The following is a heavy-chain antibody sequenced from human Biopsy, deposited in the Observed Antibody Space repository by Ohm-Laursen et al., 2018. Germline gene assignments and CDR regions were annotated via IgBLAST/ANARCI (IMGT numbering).Heavy chain of an antibody. D-gene: IGHD3-22*01. CDR3: VRGVDYYDPYHYYALDV. J-gene: IGHJ6*02. Sequence: ILSLTCAVYGESFNGYYWSWIRQTPGKGLEWIGEINHSGRTNYNPSLKSRVTISEDTSKNQFSLKVRSVTAADTAVYYCVRGVDYYDPYHYYALDVWGQGTTVTVSS. CDR2: INHSGRT. CDR1: GESFNGYY. V-gene: IGHV4-34*01.